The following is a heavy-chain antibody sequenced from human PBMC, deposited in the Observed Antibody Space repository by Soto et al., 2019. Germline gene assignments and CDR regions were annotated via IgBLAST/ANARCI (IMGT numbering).Heavy chain of an antibody. CDR3: ARAYSSSWPFYY. D-gene: IGHD6-13*01. CDR2: IRSDGGSI. Sequence: GGSLRLSCAASGFTFSRYSMNWVRQAPGKGLEWVSYIRSDGGSIYYTDSVKGRFTISRDNAKNSLYLQMNSLRAEDTAVYYCARAYSSSWPFYYWGQGTLVTVS. V-gene: IGHV3-48*04. CDR1: GFTFSRYS. J-gene: IGHJ4*02.